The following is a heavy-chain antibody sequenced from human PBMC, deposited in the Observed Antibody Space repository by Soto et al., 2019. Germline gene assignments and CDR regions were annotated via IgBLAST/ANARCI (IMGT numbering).Heavy chain of an antibody. V-gene: IGHV3-23*01. CDR2: ISGSGGST. J-gene: IGHJ4*02. D-gene: IGHD4-17*01. CDR3: AKDREYGDFFDY. Sequence: EVQLLESGGGLVQPGGFLRLSCAASGFTFSSYAMSWVRQAPGKGLAWVSAISGSGGSTYYADSVKGRFIISRDNSNNTLYLQMNSLRAEDTAVYYCAKDREYGDFFDYWGQGTLVTVS. CDR1: GFTFSSYA.